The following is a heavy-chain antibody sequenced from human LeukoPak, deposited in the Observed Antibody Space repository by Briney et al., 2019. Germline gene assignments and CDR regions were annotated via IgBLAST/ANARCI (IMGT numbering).Heavy chain of an antibody. CDR2: ISSSGSYI. Sequence: GGSLGLSCAASGFTFSSYSMNWVRQAPGKGLEWVSSISSSGSYIYYADSVKGRFTISRDNSKNTLYLQMNSLRAEDTAIYYCAKRDTTYWGQGTLVTVSS. CDR1: GFTFSSYS. V-gene: IGHV3-21*04. CDR3: AKRDTTY. D-gene: IGHD1-26*01. J-gene: IGHJ4*02.